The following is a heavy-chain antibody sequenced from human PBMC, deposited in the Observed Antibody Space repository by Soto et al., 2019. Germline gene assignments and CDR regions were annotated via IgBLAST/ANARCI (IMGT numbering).Heavy chain of an antibody. J-gene: IGHJ4*02. CDR3: ARGGVFFFAATTNTFAY. CDR1: GYTFTSYD. CDR2: MNPNSGNT. Sequence: ASVKVSCKASGYTFTSYDINWVRQATGQGLEWMGWMNPNSGNTGYAQKFQGRVTMTRNTSISTAYMELSSLRSEDTAVYYCARGGVFFFAATTNTFAYWGQGTLVTVSS. D-gene: IGHD6-13*01. V-gene: IGHV1-8*01.